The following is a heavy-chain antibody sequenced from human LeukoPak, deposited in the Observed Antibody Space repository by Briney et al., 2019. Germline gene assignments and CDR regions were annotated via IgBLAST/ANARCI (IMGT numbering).Heavy chain of an antibody. J-gene: IGHJ6*03. V-gene: IGHV1-2*02. Sequence: ASVKVSCKASGYTFSGSYIHWVRQAPGQGLEWMGWINPNSGGTNYAQKFQGRVSMTRDTSINTAYMEVSRLRSDDTAVYYCARDRTRDSSGYPYYYMDVWGKGTTVTVSS. D-gene: IGHD3-22*01. CDR3: ARDRTRDSSGYPYYYMDV. CDR2: INPNSGGT. CDR1: GYTFSGSY.